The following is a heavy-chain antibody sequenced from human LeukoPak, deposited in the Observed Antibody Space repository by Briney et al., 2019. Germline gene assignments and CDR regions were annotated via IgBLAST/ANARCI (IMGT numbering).Heavy chain of an antibody. CDR1: GYTFTSYG. Sequence: EASVKVSCKASGYTFTSYGISWVRQAPGQGLEWMGWISAYNGNTNYAQKLQGRVTMTTDTPTSTAYMELRSLRSDDTAVYYCARILGNYYGSGSYYFWGQGTLVTVSS. CDR3: ARILGNYYGSGSYYF. J-gene: IGHJ4*02. CDR2: ISAYNGNT. D-gene: IGHD3-10*01. V-gene: IGHV1-18*01.